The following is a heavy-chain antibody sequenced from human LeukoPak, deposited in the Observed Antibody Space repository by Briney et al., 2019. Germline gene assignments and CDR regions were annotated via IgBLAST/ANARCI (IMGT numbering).Heavy chain of an antibody. CDR3: RTGYSYGLH. D-gene: IGHD5-18*01. Sequence: GGSLRLSCAASGFTFSSYWMSWVRQAPGKGLEWVANIKQDGSEKYYVDSVKGRLTISRDNAKNSLYLQMNSLRAEDTAVYYCRTGYSYGLHWGQGTLVTVSS. J-gene: IGHJ4*02. CDR1: GFTFSSYW. V-gene: IGHV3-7*01. CDR2: IKQDGSEK.